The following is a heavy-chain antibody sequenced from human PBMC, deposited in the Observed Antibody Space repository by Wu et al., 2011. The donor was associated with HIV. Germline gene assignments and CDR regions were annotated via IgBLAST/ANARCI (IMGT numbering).Heavy chain of an antibody. D-gene: IGHD2-2*01. Sequence: QVQLVQSGAEVRKPGASVKVSCKASGFTFTRYYLHWVRQAPGQGLEWMGIINPSGGSTTYAPSFQGRVTMTRDTSTSTVYMELSSLRSEDTAVYYCARVDCSSTSCRTLYYYYYMDVWGKGTTVTVSS. V-gene: IGHV1-46*01. CDR3: ARVDCSSTSCRTLYYYYYMDV. J-gene: IGHJ6*03. CDR1: GFTFTRYY. CDR2: INPSGGST.